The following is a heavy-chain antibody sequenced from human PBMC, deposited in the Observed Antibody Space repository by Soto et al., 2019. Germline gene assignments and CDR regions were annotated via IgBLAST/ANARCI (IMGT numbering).Heavy chain of an antibody. CDR1: GYTVTSYG. D-gene: IGHD2-15*01. CDR3: ARKKVVAATPPYYYYGMDV. J-gene: IGHJ6*02. CDR2: ISAYNGNT. Sequence: ASVKVSCKASGYTVTSYGISWVRQAHGQGLEWMGWISAYNGNTNYAQKLKGRVTMTTDTSTSTAYMELRSLRTDDTAVYYCARKKVVAATPPYYYYGMDVWGQGTTVTVSS. V-gene: IGHV1-18*04.